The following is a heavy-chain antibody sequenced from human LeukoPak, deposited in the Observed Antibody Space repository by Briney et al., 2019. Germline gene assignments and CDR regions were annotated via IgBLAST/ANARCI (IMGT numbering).Heavy chain of an antibody. D-gene: IGHD3-10*01. V-gene: IGHV3-30*04. J-gene: IGHJ4*02. CDR1: GFTFSSYA. CDR2: ISYDGSNK. Sequence: RPGRSLRLSCAASGFTFSSYAMHWVRQAPGKGLEWVAVISYDGSNKYYADSVKGRFTISRDNSKNTLYLQMNSLRAEDTAVYYCASFYGSGAYFDYWSQGTLVTVSS. CDR3: ASFYGSGAYFDY.